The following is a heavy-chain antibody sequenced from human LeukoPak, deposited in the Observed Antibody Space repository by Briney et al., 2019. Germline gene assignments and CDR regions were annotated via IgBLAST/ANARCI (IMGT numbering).Heavy chain of an antibody. D-gene: IGHD6-13*01. CDR3: ARDRPYSSRGRDYFDY. CDR2: IYTSGST. V-gene: IGHV4-4*07. Sequence: SETLSLTCTVSGGSISSYYWSWIRQPAGKGLEWIGRIYTSGSTNYNPSLKSRVTMSVDTSKNQFSLKLSSVTAADTAVYYCARDRPYSSRGRDYFDYWGQGTLVTVSS. CDR1: GGSISSYY. J-gene: IGHJ4*02.